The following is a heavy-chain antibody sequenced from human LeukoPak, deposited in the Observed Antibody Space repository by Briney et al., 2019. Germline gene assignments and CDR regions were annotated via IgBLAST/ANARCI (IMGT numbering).Heavy chain of an antibody. D-gene: IGHD1-1*01. Sequence: SETLSLTCAVYGGSFSGYYWSWIRQPPGKGLEWIGEINHSGSTNYNPSLKSRVTISVDTSKNQFSLKLSSVTAADTAVYYYARASYSWTNILFDYWGQGTLVTVSS. CDR2: INHSGST. CDR3: ARASYSWTNILFDY. CDR1: GGSFSGYY. V-gene: IGHV4-34*01. J-gene: IGHJ4*02.